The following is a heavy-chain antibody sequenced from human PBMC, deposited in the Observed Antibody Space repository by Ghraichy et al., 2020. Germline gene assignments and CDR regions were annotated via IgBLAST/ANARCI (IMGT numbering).Heavy chain of an antibody. Sequence: GGSLRLSCVASGITFSSHYMNWVRQAPGKGLEWVSSISSGSRSIYYTDSVKGRFTISRDNVKNSLSLQMNSLRDEDTAVYYCARASTVVRFYYYDGMDVWGQGTTVTVSS. J-gene: IGHJ6*02. D-gene: IGHD4-23*01. CDR2: ISSGSRSI. CDR3: ARASTVVRFYYYDGMDV. CDR1: GITFSSHY. V-gene: IGHV3-21*01.